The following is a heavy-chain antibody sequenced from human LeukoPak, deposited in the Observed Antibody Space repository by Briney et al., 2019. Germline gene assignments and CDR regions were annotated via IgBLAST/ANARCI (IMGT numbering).Heavy chain of an antibody. CDR1: GGSISSSNW. D-gene: IGHD3-10*01. Sequence: SGTLSLTCAVSGGSISSSNWWSWVRQPPGKGLEWIGEIYHSGSTNYNPSLKSRVTISVDKSKNQFSLKLSSVTAAYTAVYYCAIKEVYYSSGSFEPWGQGTLVTVSS. J-gene: IGHJ5*02. V-gene: IGHV4-4*02. CDR3: AIKEVYYSSGSFEP. CDR2: IYHSGST.